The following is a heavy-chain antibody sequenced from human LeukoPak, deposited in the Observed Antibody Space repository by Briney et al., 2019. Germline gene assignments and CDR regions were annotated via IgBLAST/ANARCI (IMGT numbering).Heavy chain of an antibody. CDR3: ARGELVGLGATSAGWFDP. V-gene: IGHV1-2*06. CDR2: INPNSGAT. J-gene: IGHJ5*02. D-gene: IGHD1-26*01. Sequence: ASVKVSCKASGYTFTGYYMHWVRQAPGQGLEWMGRINPNSGATNSAQKFQGRVTMTRDTSISTAYMELSRLTSDDTAVYYCARGELVGLGATSAGWFDPWGQGTLVTVSS. CDR1: GYTFTGYY.